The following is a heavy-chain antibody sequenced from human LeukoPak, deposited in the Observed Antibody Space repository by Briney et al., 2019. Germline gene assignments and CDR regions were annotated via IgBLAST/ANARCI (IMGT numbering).Heavy chain of an antibody. Sequence: GGSLRLSCAASGFTFRSYWMHWVRQVPGKGLVWVSRINTDGSSTSYADSVRGRFTISRDNAKNTLYLQMNSLRDEDTAVYYCVRDRANYYYYYYMDVWGKGTTVTVSS. D-gene: IGHD1-26*01. J-gene: IGHJ6*03. CDR3: VRDRANYYYYYYMDV. CDR1: GFTFRSYW. V-gene: IGHV3-74*01. CDR2: INTDGSST.